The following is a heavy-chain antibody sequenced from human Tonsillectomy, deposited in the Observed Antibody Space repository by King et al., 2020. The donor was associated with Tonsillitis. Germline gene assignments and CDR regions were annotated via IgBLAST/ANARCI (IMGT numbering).Heavy chain of an antibody. CDR2: ISGSSSYI. CDR3: ARAEYYDSCGYYGGMDV. J-gene: IGHJ6*02. V-gene: IGHV3-21*01. Sequence: VQLVESGGGLVKPGGSLRLSCAASGFTFSSYSMNWVRQAPGKGLEWVSSISGSSSYIYYADSVKGRFTISRDNAKNSLYLQMNSLRAEDTAVYYCARAEYYDSCGYYGGMDVWGQGTTFTVSS. CDR1: GFTFSSYS. D-gene: IGHD3-22*01.